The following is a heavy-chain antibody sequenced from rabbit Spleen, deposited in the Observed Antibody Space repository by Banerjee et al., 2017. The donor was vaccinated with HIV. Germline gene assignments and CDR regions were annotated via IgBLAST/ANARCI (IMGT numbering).Heavy chain of an antibody. J-gene: IGHJ4*01. V-gene: IGHV1S45*01. D-gene: IGHD6-1*01. CDR3: ARVTDIDYRYGYAFHL. CDR2: INGGSSGGT. Sequence: QEQLVESGGGLVQPEGSLTLTCKASGVSFSDKDVMCWVRQAPGKGLEWIACINGGSSGGTWYASWAKGRFTISKTSSTTVTLQMTSLTAADTATYFCARVTDIDYRYGYAFHLWGPGTLVTVS. CDR1: GVSFSDKDV.